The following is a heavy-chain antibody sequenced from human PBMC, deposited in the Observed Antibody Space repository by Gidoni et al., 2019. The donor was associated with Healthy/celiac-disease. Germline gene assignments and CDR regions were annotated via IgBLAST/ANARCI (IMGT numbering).Heavy chain of an antibody. Sequence: QVQLQQWGAGLLKPSETLSLTCAVYGGSFSGYYWRWLRQPPGKGLEWIGEINHSGSTNYNPSLKSRVTISVDTSKNQFSLKLSSVTAADTAVYYCARGPQYNWNDAHIYYYYYGMDVWGQGTTVTVSS. CDR3: ARGPQYNWNDAHIYYYYYGMDV. J-gene: IGHJ6*02. V-gene: IGHV4-34*01. D-gene: IGHD1-1*01. CDR1: GGSFSGYY. CDR2: INHSGST.